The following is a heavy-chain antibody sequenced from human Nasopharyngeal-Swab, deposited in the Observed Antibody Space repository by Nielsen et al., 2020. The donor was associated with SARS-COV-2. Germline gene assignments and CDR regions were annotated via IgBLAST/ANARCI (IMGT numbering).Heavy chain of an antibody. V-gene: IGHV3-74*01. J-gene: IGHJ4*02. CDR1: GFTFSTYW. CDR3: ARWSSSWSLVT. CDR2: ISGDGSAT. Sequence: GESLKISCAVSGFTFSTYWMQWVRQVPGKGLVWVSCISGDGSATSYADSVKGRFTISRDNAKNTLYLQMNSLRAEDTAVYYCARWSSSWSLVTWGQGTLVTVSS. D-gene: IGHD6-13*01.